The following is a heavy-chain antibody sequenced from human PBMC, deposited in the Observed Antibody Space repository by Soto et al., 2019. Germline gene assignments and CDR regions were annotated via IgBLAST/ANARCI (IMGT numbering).Heavy chain of an antibody. V-gene: IGHV1-18*01. Sequence: QVQLVQSGAEVKKPGASVKVSCKASGYTFSNYGVSWVRQAPGQGLEWMGWISVYNDNIKYAQKFQGRVTMTTDTSTSTAYMELRSLRSDDTAVYYCARALVEVVLPQDYWGQGTLVTVSA. CDR3: ARALVEVVLPQDY. D-gene: IGHD2-15*01. CDR1: GYTFSNYG. J-gene: IGHJ4*02. CDR2: ISVYNDNI.